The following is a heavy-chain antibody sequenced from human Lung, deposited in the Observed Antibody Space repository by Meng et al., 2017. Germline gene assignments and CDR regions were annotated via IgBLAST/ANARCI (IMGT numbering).Heavy chain of an antibody. CDR1: GGTFSSYA. Sequence: KISCKASGGTFSSYAISWVRQAPGQGLEWMGGIIPIFGTANYAQKFQGRVTITTDESTSTAYMELSSLRSEDTAVYYCARAKTYYYGSGSLASDAFDIWGQGTMVTVSS. V-gene: IGHV1-69*05. D-gene: IGHD3-10*01. CDR2: IIPIFGTA. CDR3: ARAKTYYYGSGSLASDAFDI. J-gene: IGHJ3*02.